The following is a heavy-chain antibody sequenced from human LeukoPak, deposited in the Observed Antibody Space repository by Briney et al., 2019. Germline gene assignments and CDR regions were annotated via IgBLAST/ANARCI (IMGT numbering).Heavy chain of an antibody. CDR2: INPNRGGT. J-gene: IGHJ5*02. D-gene: IGHD4-17*01. CDR3: ARDTCDGVSCYNWFDP. Sequence: ASVKVSCKASGYSFDDYYIHWARQAPGQGLEWMGWINPNRGGTSYAQKFQGRVTMTRDTSITTAYMELSSLRSDDTAMYYCARDTCDGVSCYNWFDPWGQGTLVTVSS. CDR1: GYSFDDYY. V-gene: IGHV1-2*02.